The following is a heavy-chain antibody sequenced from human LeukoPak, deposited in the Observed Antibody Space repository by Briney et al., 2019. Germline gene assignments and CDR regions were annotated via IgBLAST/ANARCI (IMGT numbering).Heavy chain of an antibody. CDR2: ISGSGDGT. J-gene: IGHJ4*02. CDR1: GVAFSNYA. D-gene: IGHD5-18*01. CDR3: AKDIAQGYTFGSIEQDY. Sequence: PGGSLRLSCAASGVAFSNYAMSWVRQAPGKGLEWVAVISGSGDGTYYAGSMKGRFTISRDNAKNMLYLQINSLRAEDTARYYCAKDIAQGYTFGSIEQDYWGQGTLVTVSS. V-gene: IGHV3-23*01.